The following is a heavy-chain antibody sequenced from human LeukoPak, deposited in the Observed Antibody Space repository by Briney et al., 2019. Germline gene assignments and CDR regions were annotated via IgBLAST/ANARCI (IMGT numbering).Heavy chain of an antibody. CDR1: GGSFSSGGYY. D-gene: IGHD6-6*01. Sequence: SQTLSLTCTVSGGSFSSGGYYWSWIRQLPGKGLEWIGYIDYSGTAYYNPSLKSRVTISIDTSKNQFSVKLSSVTAADTAVYYCARDSYSSSIRWFDSWGQGTLVIASS. CDR3: ARDSYSSSIRWFDS. V-gene: IGHV4-31*03. J-gene: IGHJ5*01. CDR2: IDYSGTA.